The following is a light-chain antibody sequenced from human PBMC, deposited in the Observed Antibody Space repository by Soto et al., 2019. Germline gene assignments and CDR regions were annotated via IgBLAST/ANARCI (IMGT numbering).Light chain of an antibody. CDR1: QGISNY. J-gene: IGKJ2*01. CDR3: LQHNSYPYS. V-gene: IGKV1-17*03. CDR2: ATS. Sequence: DIPMTQYPSAMSASVGDRVTITCRASQGISNYLAWFQQKPGKVPDRLIYATSCLQSGVPSRFSGSGSGPEFTVTIRSLHPPDGARDEFLQHNSYPYSFGQGNKLEIK.